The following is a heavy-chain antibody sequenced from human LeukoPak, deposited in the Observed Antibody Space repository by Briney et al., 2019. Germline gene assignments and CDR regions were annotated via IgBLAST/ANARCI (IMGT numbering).Heavy chain of an antibody. J-gene: IGHJ4*02. CDR2: ISADNGKT. Sequence: GASVKVSCKASGYTFTSYGISWVRQARGQGLEWMGWISADNGKTNYAQKLQGRVTMTTDTPTSTAYMELRSLRSDDTAAYYCARSTGVRSSDYWVYWGQGTLLTVSS. V-gene: IGHV1-18*01. CDR1: GYTFTSYG. D-gene: IGHD3-22*01. CDR3: ARSTGVRSSDYWVY.